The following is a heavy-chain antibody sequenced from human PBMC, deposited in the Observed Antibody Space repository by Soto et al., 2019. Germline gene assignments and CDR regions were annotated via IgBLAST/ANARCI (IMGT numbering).Heavy chain of an antibody. D-gene: IGHD6-13*01. CDR2: ISAYNGNT. CDR3: ARKSPRQSSSSANFDY. J-gene: IGHJ4*02. CDR1: GYTFTSYG. V-gene: IGHV1-18*01. Sequence: ASVKVSCKASGYTFTSYGISWVRQAPGQGLEWMGWISAYNGNTNYAQKLQGRVTMTTDTSTSTAYMELRSLRSDDTAVYYCARKSPRQSSSSANFDYWGQGTLVTVSS.